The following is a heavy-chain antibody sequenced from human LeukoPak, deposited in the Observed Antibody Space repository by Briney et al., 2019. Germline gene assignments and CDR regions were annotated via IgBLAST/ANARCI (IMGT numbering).Heavy chain of an antibody. V-gene: IGHV3-30*02. CDR1: GFTFSSYG. D-gene: IGHD3-16*01. Sequence: GGSLRLSCAASGFTFSSYGMHWVRQAPGKGLEWVTFIRFDGSYKSYADSVKGRFIISRDNAQNSLFLQMNSLRAEDTAVYYCVRDQGGAVSYWGQGTLVTVSS. CDR3: VRDQGGAVSY. J-gene: IGHJ4*02. CDR2: IRFDGSYK.